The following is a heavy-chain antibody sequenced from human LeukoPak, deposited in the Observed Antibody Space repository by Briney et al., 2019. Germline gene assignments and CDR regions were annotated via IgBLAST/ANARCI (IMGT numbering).Heavy chain of an antibody. CDR2: ITTSDGNT. D-gene: IGHD7-27*01. J-gene: IGHJ4*02. CDR1: GFTFSSYT. Sequence: GGSLRLSCAASGFTFSSYTMSWVRQAPGKGLEWVSTITTSDGNTYYADSVKGRFTVSRDNSKNTLFLQMNSLRDEDTAVYYCAKDGGLWVSAHWGDSWGRGTLVTVSS. V-gene: IGHV3-23*01. CDR3: AKDGGLWVSAHWGDS.